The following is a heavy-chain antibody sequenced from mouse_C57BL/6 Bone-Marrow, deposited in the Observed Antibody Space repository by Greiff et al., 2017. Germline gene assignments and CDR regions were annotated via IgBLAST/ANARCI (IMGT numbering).Heavy chain of an antibody. J-gene: IGHJ3*01. CDR2: INPNNGGT. CDR1: GYTFTDYN. Sequence: VQLQQSGPELVKPGASVKIPCKASGYTFTDYNMDWVKQSHGKSLEWIGDINPNNGGTIYNQKFKGKATLTVDKSSSTAYMQLSSLTSEDSAVYYCARGAYDGYYPWFAYWGQGTLVTVSA. V-gene: IGHV1-18*01. CDR3: ARGAYDGYYPWFAY. D-gene: IGHD2-3*01.